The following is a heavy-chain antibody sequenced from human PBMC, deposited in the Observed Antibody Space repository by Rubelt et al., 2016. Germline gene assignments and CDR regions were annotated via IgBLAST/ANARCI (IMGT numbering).Heavy chain of an antibody. V-gene: IGHV4-59*01. Sequence: QVQLQESGPGLVKPSETLSLTCTVSGGSISSYYWSWIRQPPGKGLEWIGYIYYSGSTNYNPSLKVRVTISVDTSKNQFSLKLSSVTAADTAVYYCARGRNYGMDVWGQGTTVTVSS. CDR3: ARGRNYGMDV. CDR1: GGSISSYY. CDR2: IYYSGST. D-gene: IGHD1-14*01. J-gene: IGHJ6*02.